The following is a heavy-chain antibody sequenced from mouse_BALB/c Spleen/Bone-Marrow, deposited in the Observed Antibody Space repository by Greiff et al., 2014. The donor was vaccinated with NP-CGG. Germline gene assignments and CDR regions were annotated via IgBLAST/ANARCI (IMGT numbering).Heavy chain of an antibody. J-gene: IGHJ1*01. CDR3: ARRGYGNSYWYFDV. CDR1: GFTFSSYG. D-gene: IGHD2-10*02. CDR2: ISSGGSYT. Sequence: DVKLVESGGDLAKPGGSLKLSCAASGFTFSSYGMSWVRQTPDKRLEWVATISSGGSYTYYPDSVKGRFTISRDDAKNTLYLQMSSLKSEDTAMYYCARRGYGNSYWYFDVWGAGTTVTVSS. V-gene: IGHV5-6*02.